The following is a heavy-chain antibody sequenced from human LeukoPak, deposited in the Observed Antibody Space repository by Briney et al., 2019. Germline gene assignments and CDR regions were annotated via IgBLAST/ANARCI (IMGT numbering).Heavy chain of an antibody. CDR3: TTDSYDL. Sequence: GGSLRLSCAASGFTFSNAWMSWVRQAPGKGLEWVGRILRKSDGGTTDYAAPVKGRFSISRDDSKNTLYLQMNSLKTEDTAVYYCTTDSYDLWGHGTLVLFAS. V-gene: IGHV3-15*01. CDR2: ILRKSDGGTT. CDR1: GFTFSNAW. D-gene: IGHD3/OR15-3a*01. J-gene: IGHJ4*01.